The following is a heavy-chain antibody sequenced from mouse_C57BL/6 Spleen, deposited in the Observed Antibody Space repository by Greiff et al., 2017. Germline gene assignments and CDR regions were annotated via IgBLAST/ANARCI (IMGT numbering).Heavy chain of an antibody. V-gene: IGHV5-12*01. CDR3: ARLEGSGSLDY. D-gene: IGHD3-2*02. J-gene: IGHJ2*01. CDR1: GFTFSDYY. Sequence: EVNVVESGGGLVQPGGSLKLSCAASGFTFSDYYMYWVRQTPEKRLEWVAYISNGGGSTYYPDTVKGRFTISRDNAKNTLYLQMSRLKSEDTAMYYCARLEGSGSLDYWGQGTTLTVSS. CDR2: ISNGGGST.